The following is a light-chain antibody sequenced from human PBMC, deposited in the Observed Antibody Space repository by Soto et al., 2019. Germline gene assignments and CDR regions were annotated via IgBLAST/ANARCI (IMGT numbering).Light chain of an antibody. V-gene: IGLV2-14*01. CDR3: SSYTSSSPVV. J-gene: IGLJ2*01. Sequence: QSALTQPASVSGSPGRSITISCSGTSSDVGGYNYVSWYQQHPGKAPKLMIFDVGNRPSGVSNRFSGSKSGDTASLTISGLQAEDEGDYYCSSYTSSSPVVFGGGTKLTVL. CDR2: DVG. CDR1: SSDVGGYNY.